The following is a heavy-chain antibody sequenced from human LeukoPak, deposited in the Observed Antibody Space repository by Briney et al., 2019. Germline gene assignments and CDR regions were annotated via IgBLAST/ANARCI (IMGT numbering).Heavy chain of an antibody. CDR3: AGYYDTSGYHGAGGFGAFDI. J-gene: IGHJ3*02. D-gene: IGHD3-22*01. CDR1: GFTFSSYA. CDR2: ISGSGGST. V-gene: IGHV3-23*01. Sequence: GGSLRLSCAASGFTFSSYAMSWVRQAPGKGLEWVSAISGSGGSTYYADSVKGRFTISRDNSKNTLYLQTNSLRAEDTAVYYCAGYYDTSGYHGAGGFGAFDIWGQGTMVTVSS.